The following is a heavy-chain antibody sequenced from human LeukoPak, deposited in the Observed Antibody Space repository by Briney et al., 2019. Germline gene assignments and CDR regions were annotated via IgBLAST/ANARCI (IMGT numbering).Heavy chain of an antibody. CDR2: ISRSSRHV. Sequence: GGSLRLSCAASGFTFSDYSMNWVRQAPEKGLEWVSSISRSSRHVYYAGSVKGRFTISRDNAKNSLYLQMNSLRAEDMAVYFCVRDLMGSGSTTAYLHHWGQGTLVTVSS. D-gene: IGHD1-1*01. J-gene: IGHJ1*01. CDR3: VRDLMGSGSTTAYLHH. V-gene: IGHV3-21*01. CDR1: GFTFSDYS.